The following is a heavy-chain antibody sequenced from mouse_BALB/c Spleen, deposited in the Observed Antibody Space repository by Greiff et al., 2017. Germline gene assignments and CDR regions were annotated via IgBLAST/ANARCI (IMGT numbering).Heavy chain of an antibody. CDR2: IDPENGDT. CDR3: NADYYAAMDY. V-gene: IGHV14-4*02. D-gene: IGHD1-1*01. Sequence: EVQLQESGAELVRSGASVKLSCTASGFNIHDYYMHWVKQRPEQGLEWIGWIDPENGDTEYAPKFQGKATMTADTSSTTAYLQLSSLTSEDTAVYYCNADYYAAMDYWGQGTSVTVSS. J-gene: IGHJ4*01. CDR1: GFNIHDYY.